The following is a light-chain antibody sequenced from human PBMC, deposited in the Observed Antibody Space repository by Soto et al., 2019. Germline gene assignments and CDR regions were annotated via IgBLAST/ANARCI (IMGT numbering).Light chain of an antibody. Sequence: EVVLTQSPGTLSLSPGERATLACTASPSVRSTYLAWYQQKPGQAPRLLIYGASKRQRGVPDRFSGGGSETDFTLTISSLEPEDFAVYYCQQFSGSVTFGGGTRVDIK. CDR3: QQFSGSVT. V-gene: IGKV3-20*01. CDR1: PSVRSTY. CDR2: GAS. J-gene: IGKJ4*01.